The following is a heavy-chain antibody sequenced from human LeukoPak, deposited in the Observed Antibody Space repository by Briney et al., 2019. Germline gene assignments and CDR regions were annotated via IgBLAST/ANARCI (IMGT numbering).Heavy chain of an antibody. CDR1: GFTFSSNE. CDR2: ISATGYTI. V-gene: IGHV3-48*03. CDR3: ARVSRSGSWGFFDY. D-gene: IGHD3-16*01. J-gene: IGHJ4*02. Sequence: GGSLRLSCAASGFTFSSNEMSWVRQAPGKGLEWVSYISATGYTIYYTDSVKGRFTISRDNAKNLLYLQMNSLRAEDTAVYYCARVSRSGSWGFFDYWGQGTLVTVSS.